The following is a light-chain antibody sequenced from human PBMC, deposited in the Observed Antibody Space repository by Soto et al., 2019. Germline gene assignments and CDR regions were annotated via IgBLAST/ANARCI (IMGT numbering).Light chain of an antibody. CDR2: KAS. Sequence: DIQMTQSPSTLSGSVGDRVTITCRASQTISSWLAGYQQKPGKAPKLLIYKASTFKSGVPSRFSGSGSGTEFTLTISSLQPDDFATYYCQHYNSYSEAFGQGTKVELK. V-gene: IGKV1-5*03. CDR3: QHYNSYSEA. CDR1: QTISSW. J-gene: IGKJ1*01.